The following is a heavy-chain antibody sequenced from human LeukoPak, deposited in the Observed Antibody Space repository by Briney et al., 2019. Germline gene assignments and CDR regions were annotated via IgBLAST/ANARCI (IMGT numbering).Heavy chain of an antibody. V-gene: IGHV1-8*01. CDR2: MNPNSGNT. CDR3: ATDPSFLLHQNY. J-gene: IGHJ4*02. D-gene: IGHD3-3*01. Sequence: ASVKVSCKASGYTFTSYDINWVRQATGQGLEWMGWMNPNSGNTGYAQKFQGRVTMTRNTSISTAYMELSSLRSEDTAVYYCATDPSFLLHQNYWGQGTLVTVSS. CDR1: GYTFTSYD.